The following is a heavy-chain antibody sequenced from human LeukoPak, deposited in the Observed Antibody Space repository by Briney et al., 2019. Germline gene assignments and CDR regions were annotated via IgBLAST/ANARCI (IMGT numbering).Heavy chain of an antibody. CDR1: GYTFTSYA. V-gene: IGHV1-3*01. J-gene: IGHJ3*02. CDR3: AVAQSGGDAFDI. Sequence: ASVKVSCKASGYTFTSYAMHWVRQAPGQRLEWMGWINAGNGNTKYSQKFQGRVTITRDTSASTAYMELSSLRSEDTAVYYCAVAQSGGDAFDIWGQRTMVTVSS. CDR2: INAGNGNT. D-gene: IGHD5-12*01.